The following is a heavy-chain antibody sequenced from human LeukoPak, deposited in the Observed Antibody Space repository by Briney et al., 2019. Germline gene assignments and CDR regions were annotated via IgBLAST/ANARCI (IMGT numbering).Heavy chain of an antibody. V-gene: IGHV4-39*02. J-gene: IGHJ4*02. CDR3: ARDRRGDDTGMAGDYFDY. Sequence: SETLSLTCTVSGGSIRSSYYYWGWIRQPPGKGLEWIGSIYDSGSTYYNPSLKSRVTISVDTSKNQFSLKLNSVTAADTAVYYCARDRRGDDTGMAGDYFDYWGQGTLVTVSS. D-gene: IGHD5-18*01. CDR2: IYDSGST. CDR1: GGSIRSSYYY.